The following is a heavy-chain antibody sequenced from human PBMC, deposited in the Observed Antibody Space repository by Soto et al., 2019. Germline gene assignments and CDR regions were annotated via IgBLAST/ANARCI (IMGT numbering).Heavy chain of an antibody. CDR3: ARSPSGYYDSSGPGMNWFDP. CDR1: GSTFSSYG. Sequence: LRLSCAASGSTFSSYGMHWVRQAPGKGLEWVAVIWYDGSNKYYADSVKGRFTISRDNSKNTLYLQMNSLRSEDTAVYYCARSPSGYYDSSGPGMNWFDPWGQGTLVTVSS. CDR2: IWYDGSNK. D-gene: IGHD3-22*01. J-gene: IGHJ5*02. V-gene: IGHV3-33*01.